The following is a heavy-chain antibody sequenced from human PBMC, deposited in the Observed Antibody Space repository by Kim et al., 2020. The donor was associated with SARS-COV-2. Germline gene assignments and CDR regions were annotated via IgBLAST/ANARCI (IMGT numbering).Heavy chain of an antibody. V-gene: IGHV4-39*07. CDR1: GGSISSSSYY. D-gene: IGHD3-3*01. CDR3: ARDYVVTIFGVVIPHYYYYGMDV. CDR2: IYYSGST. Sequence: SETLSLTCTVSGGSISSSSYYWGWIRQPPGKGLEWIGSIYYSGSTYYNPSLKSRVTISVDTSKNQFSLKLSSVTAADTAVYYCARDYVVTIFGVVIPHYYYYGMDVWGQGTTVTVSS. J-gene: IGHJ6*02.